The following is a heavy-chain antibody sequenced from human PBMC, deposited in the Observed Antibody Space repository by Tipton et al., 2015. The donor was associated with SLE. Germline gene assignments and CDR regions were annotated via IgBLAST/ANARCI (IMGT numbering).Heavy chain of an antibody. J-gene: IGHJ5*02. CDR1: GGSISSYY. D-gene: IGHD2-15*01. Sequence: TLSLTCTVSGGSISSYYWSWIRQSPGKGLECIGYMYYSGSTNSHPSLKSRVTISVDTSKNQFSLKLSSVTAADTAVYYCARAGYCSGGSCSYWFDPWGQGTLVTVSS. CDR2: MYYSGST. V-gene: IGHV4-59*12. CDR3: ARAGYCSGGSCSYWFDP.